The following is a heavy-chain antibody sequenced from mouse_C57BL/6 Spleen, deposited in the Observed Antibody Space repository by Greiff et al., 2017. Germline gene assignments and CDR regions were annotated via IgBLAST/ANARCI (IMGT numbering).Heavy chain of an antibody. CDR1: GFTFSDYY. V-gene: IGHV5-12*01. CDR3: ARCYDGSSSAWFAY. J-gene: IGHJ3*01. Sequence: EVNLVESGGGLVQPGGSLKLSCAASGFTFSDYYMYWVRQTPEKRLEWVAYISNGGGSTYYPDTVKGRFTISRDNAKNTLYLQMSRLKSEDTAMYYCARCYDGSSSAWFAYWGQGTLVTVSA. CDR2: ISNGGGST. D-gene: IGHD1-1*01.